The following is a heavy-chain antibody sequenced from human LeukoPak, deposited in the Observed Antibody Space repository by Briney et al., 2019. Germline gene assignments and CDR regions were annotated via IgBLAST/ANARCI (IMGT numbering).Heavy chain of an antibody. Sequence: GGSLRLSRAASGFTFSSYAMSWVRQAPGKGLEWVSAISGSGGSTYYADSVKGRFTISRDNSKNTLYLQMNSLRAEDTAVYYCAKGAVVTAIQGAVFDYWGQGTLVTVSS. J-gene: IGHJ4*02. CDR1: GFTFSSYA. CDR3: AKGAVVTAIQGAVFDY. D-gene: IGHD2-21*02. CDR2: ISGSGGST. V-gene: IGHV3-23*01.